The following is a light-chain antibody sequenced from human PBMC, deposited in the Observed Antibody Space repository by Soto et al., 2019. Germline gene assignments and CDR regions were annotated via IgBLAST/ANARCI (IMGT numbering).Light chain of an antibody. CDR1: SSNIGAGYD. CDR2: GNS. V-gene: IGLV1-40*01. CDR3: QSYDSSLSGYV. J-gene: IGLJ1*01. Sequence: QSMLTQPPSVSGAPGQRVTISCTGSSSNIGAGYDVHWYQQLPGTAPKLLIYGNSNRPSGVPYRFSGSKSGTSASLAITGLQAEDEADYYCQSYDSSLSGYVFGTGTKVTVL.